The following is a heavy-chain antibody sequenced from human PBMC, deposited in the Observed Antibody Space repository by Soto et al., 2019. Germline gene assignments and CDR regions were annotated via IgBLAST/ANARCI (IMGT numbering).Heavy chain of an antibody. CDR1: GFTFTSSA. Sequence: QMQLVQSGPEVKKPGTSVKVSCKASGFTFTSSAVQWVRQARGQRLEWIGWIVVGSGNTNYAQKFQERVTITRDMSTSTAYMELSSLRSEDTAVYYCAAVMGYYDSSGYYHFDAFDIWGRGTMVTVSS. CDR3: AAVMGYYDSSGYYHFDAFDI. J-gene: IGHJ3*02. D-gene: IGHD3-22*01. CDR2: IVVGSGNT. V-gene: IGHV1-58*01.